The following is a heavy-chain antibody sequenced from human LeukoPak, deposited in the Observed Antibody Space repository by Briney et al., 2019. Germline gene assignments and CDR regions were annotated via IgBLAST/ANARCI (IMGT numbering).Heavy chain of an antibody. Sequence: GGSLRLSCAASGFTFNRYAMNWVRQAPGKGLEWVAVISYDGNSKFYADSVRGRFTISRDNSKNMVSLQMNSLTAEDTAVYYCASDYDSSGRESYYFDYWGQGTLVIVSS. CDR2: ISYDGNSK. CDR1: GFTFNRYA. V-gene: IGHV3-30-3*01. D-gene: IGHD3-22*01. CDR3: ASDYDSSGRESYYFDY. J-gene: IGHJ4*02.